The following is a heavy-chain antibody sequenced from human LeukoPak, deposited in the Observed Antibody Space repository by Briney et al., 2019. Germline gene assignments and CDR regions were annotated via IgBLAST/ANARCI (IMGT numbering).Heavy chain of an antibody. D-gene: IGHD3-10*01. Sequence: SETLSLTCAVYGGSFSGYYWSWIRQPPGKGLEWIGEINHSGSTNYNPSLKSRVTISVDTSKNQFSLNLSSVTAADTAVYYCARRHYGSGNIDSWGQGTLVTVSS. CDR2: INHSGST. CDR3: ARRHYGSGNIDS. CDR1: GGSFSGYY. V-gene: IGHV4-34*01. J-gene: IGHJ4*02.